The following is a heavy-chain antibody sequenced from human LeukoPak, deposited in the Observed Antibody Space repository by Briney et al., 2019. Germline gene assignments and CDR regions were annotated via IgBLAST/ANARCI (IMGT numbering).Heavy chain of an antibody. Sequence: PGGSLRLSRAASGFTFRSYWMSWVRQAPGKKPEWVANIKEDGSEKYYGDSVRGRFTISRDNAKNTLYLDMNSPRAEDTAVFYCATDQDHGYFRQWGQGTLLTVSS. CDR2: IKEDGSEK. CDR1: GFTFRSYW. CDR3: ATDQDHGYFRQ. J-gene: IGHJ1*01. V-gene: IGHV3-7*01. D-gene: IGHD4-17*01.